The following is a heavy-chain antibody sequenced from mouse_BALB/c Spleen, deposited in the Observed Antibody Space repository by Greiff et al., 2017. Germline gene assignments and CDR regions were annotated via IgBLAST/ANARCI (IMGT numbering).Heavy chain of an antibody. CDR2: INSNGGST. Sequence: EVQLVESGGGLVQPGGSLKLSCAASGFTFSSYGMSWVRQTPDKRLELVATINSNGGSTYYPDSVKGRFTISRDNAKNTLYLQMSSLKSEDTAMYYCARSLRHAMDYWGQGTSVTVSS. D-gene: IGHD2-12*01. CDR3: ARSLRHAMDY. V-gene: IGHV5-6-3*01. J-gene: IGHJ4*01. CDR1: GFTFSSYG.